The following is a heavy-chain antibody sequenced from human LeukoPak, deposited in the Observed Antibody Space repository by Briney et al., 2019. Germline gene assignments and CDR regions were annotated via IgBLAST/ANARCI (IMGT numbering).Heavy chain of an antibody. J-gene: IGHJ4*02. CDR2: ISGSGSTI. CDR1: GFTFSSYE. CDR3: AREIRYCSGSKCYLFDY. V-gene: IGHV3-48*03. Sequence: GGSLRLSCAASGFTFSSYEMNWVRQAPGKGLEWVSYISGSGSTIYYADSVRGRFTISRDNAKNSLYLQMNSLRAEDTAVYYCAREIRYCSGSKCYLFDYWGQGTLVTVSS. D-gene: IGHD2-15*01.